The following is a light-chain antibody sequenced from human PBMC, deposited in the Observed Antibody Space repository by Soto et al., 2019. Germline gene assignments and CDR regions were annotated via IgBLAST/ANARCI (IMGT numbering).Light chain of an antibody. J-gene: IGKJ2*01. CDR1: QSLVYSDGNTY. V-gene: IGKV2-30*01. CDR2: QVS. CDR3: MQGTLWPRT. Sequence: DVVMTQSPLSLPVTLGQPASISCRSSQSLVYSDGNTYLNWFQQRPGQSPRRLIYQVSNRDSGVPDRFSGSGSGTDSTLKISRVEAEDVGVYYCMQGTLWPRTFGQGTKLEIK.